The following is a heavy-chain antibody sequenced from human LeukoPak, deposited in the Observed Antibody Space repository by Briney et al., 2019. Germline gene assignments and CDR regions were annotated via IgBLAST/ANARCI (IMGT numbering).Heavy chain of an antibody. D-gene: IGHD3-10*01. CDR1: GFTFSDSD. CDR3: ARADGMVLGVMPDY. V-gene: IGHV3-13*04. Sequence: GGALRLSCAASGFTFSDSDMHWVRQGTGKGLEWVSSIGTAGDPYYPGSVKGRFTISRGNAQNSLYLQMNSLRAGDTAVYYCARADGMVLGVMPDYWGHGSLVSVSS. J-gene: IGHJ4*01. CDR2: IGTAGDP.